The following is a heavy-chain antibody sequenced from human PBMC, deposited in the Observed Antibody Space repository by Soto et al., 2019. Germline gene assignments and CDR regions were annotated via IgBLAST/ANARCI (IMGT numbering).Heavy chain of an antibody. CDR1: GFTFSSYA. V-gene: IGHV3-30-3*01. CDR2: ISYDGSNK. Sequence: LRLSCAASGFTFSSYAMHWVRQAPGKGLEWVAVISYDGSNKYYADSVKGRFTISRDNSKNTLYLQMNSLRAEDTAVYYCARDRRALSGYLDYWGQGTLVTVSS. CDR3: ARDRRALSGYLDY. D-gene: IGHD3-3*01. J-gene: IGHJ4*02.